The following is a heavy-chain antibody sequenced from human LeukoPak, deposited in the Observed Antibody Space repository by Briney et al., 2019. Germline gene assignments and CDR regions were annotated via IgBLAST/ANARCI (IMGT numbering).Heavy chain of an antibody. V-gene: IGHV1-2*02. D-gene: IGHD5-18*01. CDR3: ARVDTAMVDYYGMDV. Sequence: ASVKVSCKASGYTFTSYYMHWVRQAPGQGLEWMGWINPNSGGTNYAQKFQGRVTMTRDTSISTAYMELSRLRSDDTAVYYCARVDTAMVDYYGMDVWGQGTTVTVSS. J-gene: IGHJ6*02. CDR2: INPNSGGT. CDR1: GYTFTSYY.